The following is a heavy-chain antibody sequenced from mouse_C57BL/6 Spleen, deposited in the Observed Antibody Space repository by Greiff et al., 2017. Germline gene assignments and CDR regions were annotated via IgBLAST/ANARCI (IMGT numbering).Heavy chain of an antibody. V-gene: IGHV1-72*01. D-gene: IGHD1-1*01. J-gene: IGHJ4*01. CDR2: IDPNSGGT. CDR3: ARGWDYGSTCYYAMDY. CDR1: GYTFTSYW. Sequence: QVQLQQPGAELVKPGASVKLSCKASGYTFTSYWMHWVKQRPGRGLEWIGRIDPNSGGTKYNEKFKSKATLTVDKPSSTAYMQLSSLTSEDSTVYYCARGWDYGSTCYYAMDYWGQGTSVTVSS.